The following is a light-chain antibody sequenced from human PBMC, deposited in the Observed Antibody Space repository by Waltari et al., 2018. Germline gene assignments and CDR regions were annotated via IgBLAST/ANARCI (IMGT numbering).Light chain of an antibody. CDR2: GAS. CDR1: QSISSN. V-gene: IGKV3-15*01. CDR3: QQYNNWLWT. Sequence: EIVMTQSPATLSVSLVERATLSCRASQSISSNLAWYQQKPGQAPRLLIFGASTRATGIPTRFSGSGSGTEFTLTISSLQSEDFAIYYCQQYNNWLWTFGQGTEVEIK. J-gene: IGKJ1*01.